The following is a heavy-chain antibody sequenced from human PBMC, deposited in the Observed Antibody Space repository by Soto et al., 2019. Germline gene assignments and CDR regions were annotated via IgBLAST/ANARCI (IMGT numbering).Heavy chain of an antibody. D-gene: IGHD2-2*01. V-gene: IGHV1-46*01. J-gene: IGHJ5*02. Sequence: ASVKVSCKASGYTFTSYYMHWVRQAPGQGLEWMGIINPSGGSTSYAQKFQGRVTMTRDTSTSTVYMELSSLRSEDTAVYYCAVEGYCSSTSCYQRFDPWGQGTLVTVSS. CDR3: AVEGYCSSTSCYQRFDP. CDR2: INPSGGST. CDR1: GYTFTSYY.